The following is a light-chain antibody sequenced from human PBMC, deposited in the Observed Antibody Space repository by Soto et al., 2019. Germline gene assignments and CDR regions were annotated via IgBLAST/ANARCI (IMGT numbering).Light chain of an antibody. CDR3: QQYNDWPRT. Sequence: EIVLTQSPGTLSLSPWERATLSCRASQGVGSTLAWFQQKPGQAPRLLIYDASNRATGIPARFSGSASGTEFTLTISSLQSEDFGVYYCQQYNDWPRTFGQGTRLEI. J-gene: IGKJ5*01. CDR2: DAS. CDR1: QGVGST. V-gene: IGKV3D-15*01.